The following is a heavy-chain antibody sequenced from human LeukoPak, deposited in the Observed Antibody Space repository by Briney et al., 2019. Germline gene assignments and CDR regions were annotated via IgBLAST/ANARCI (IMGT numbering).Heavy chain of an antibody. V-gene: IGHV4-59*01. D-gene: IGHD3-22*01. CDR2: IYYTGTT. J-gene: IGHJ4*02. CDR1: GGSIRSYY. CDR3: VADSSGYYYVGHFDY. Sequence: SETLSLTCTVSGGSIRSYYWSWIRQPPGKGLEWIGYIYYTGTTNYNPSLKSRVTMSLDTSNNQFSLESTSATAADTAVYYCVADSSGYYYVGHFDYWGQGTLVTVSS.